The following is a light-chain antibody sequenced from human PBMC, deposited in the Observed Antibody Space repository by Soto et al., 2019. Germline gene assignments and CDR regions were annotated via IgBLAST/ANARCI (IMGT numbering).Light chain of an antibody. V-gene: IGKV3-20*01. CDR1: QSVSSSY. J-gene: IGKJ3*01. Sequence: EIMLTQSPGTLSFSPGERATLSCRASQSVSSSYLAWYQQKPGQAPRLLIYGVSSRATGIPGRFSGSESGTDFTLTISRLEPEDFAVYYCQYYGSSSFTFGPGTKVDIK. CDR3: QYYGSSSFT. CDR2: GVS.